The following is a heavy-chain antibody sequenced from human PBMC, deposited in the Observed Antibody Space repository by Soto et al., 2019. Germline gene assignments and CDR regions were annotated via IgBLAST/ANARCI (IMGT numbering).Heavy chain of an antibody. D-gene: IGHD3-16*01. CDR2: IFPDDSDT. CDR3: FRGGVTSRTFDY. Sequence: GESLKIACNASGYIIKNYWIGWVRQMPGQGLEWMGIIFPDDSDTRYSPSFQGHVTISVDKSISTAYVQWSSLKASDSAIYYCFRGGVTSRTFDYWGQGTLVTVSS. CDR1: GYIIKNYW. J-gene: IGHJ4*02. V-gene: IGHV5-51*01.